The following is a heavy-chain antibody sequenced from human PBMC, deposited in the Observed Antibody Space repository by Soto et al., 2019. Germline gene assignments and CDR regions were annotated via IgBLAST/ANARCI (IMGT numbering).Heavy chain of an antibody. CDR2: ISSSSSYI. D-gene: IGHD1-26*01. J-gene: IGHJ4*02. Sequence: ESGGGLVKPGGSLRLSCAASGFTFSSYSMNWVRQAPGKGLEWVSSISSSSSYIYYADSVKGRFTISRDNAKNSLYLQMNSLRAEDTAVYYCARDQLGGSYYGDGRSFDYWGQGTLVTVSS. V-gene: IGHV3-21*01. CDR1: GFTFSSYS. CDR3: ARDQLGGSYYGDGRSFDY.